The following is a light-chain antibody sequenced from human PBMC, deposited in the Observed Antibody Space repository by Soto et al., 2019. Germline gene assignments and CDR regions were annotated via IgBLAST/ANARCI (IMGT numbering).Light chain of an antibody. CDR3: QQYNNWPPWT. V-gene: IGKV3-15*01. CDR2: GAS. J-gene: IGKJ1*01. CDR1: QSINSD. Sequence: EIVMTQSPATLSVSPGERATLSCRASQSINSDLAWYQQKPGQAPRLLIYGASTRATDIPARFSGSGSGTEFTHTISNLQSEDFAVYYCQQYNNWPPWTFGQGTKVEIK.